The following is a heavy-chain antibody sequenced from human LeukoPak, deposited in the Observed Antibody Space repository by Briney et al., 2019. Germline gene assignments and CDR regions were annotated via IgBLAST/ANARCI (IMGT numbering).Heavy chain of an antibody. CDR1: GLTFSSYW. CDR3: AKEKTTGTYYVDY. J-gene: IGHJ4*02. CDR2: IKQDGSDK. Sequence: GESLRLSCAASGLTFSSYWISWVRRAPGKGLEWVANIKQDGSDKYYVDSVKGRFTISRDNAKNSVYLQMNSLRAEDTAVYYCAKEKTTGTYYVDYWGQGTLVTVSS. V-gene: IGHV3-7*01. D-gene: IGHD1-7*01.